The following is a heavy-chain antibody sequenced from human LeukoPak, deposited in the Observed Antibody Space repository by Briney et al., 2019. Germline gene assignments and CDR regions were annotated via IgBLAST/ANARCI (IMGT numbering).Heavy chain of an antibody. V-gene: IGHV3-30*03. CDR1: GFTLRSYG. D-gene: IGHD3-10*01. J-gene: IGHJ4*02. CDR3: ARDWGYDSGTYCVY. CDR2: ISYDGKKR. Sequence: GGSLRLSCAASGFTLRSYGMHWVRQAPGKGLEWVAVISYDGKKRFYADSVKGRFTISRDNSKNTVDLQMNSLRAEDMAVYYCARDWGYDSGTYCVYWGQGTLVTVSS.